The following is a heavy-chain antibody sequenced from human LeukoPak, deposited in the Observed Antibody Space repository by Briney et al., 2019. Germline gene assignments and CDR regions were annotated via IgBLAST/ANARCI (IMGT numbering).Heavy chain of an antibody. CDR3: ARDSRVSFYYYYMDV. CDR2: ISAYNGNT. CDR1: GYTFTSYG. Sequence: ASVKVSCKASGYTFTSYGISWVRQAPGQGLEWMGWISAYNGNTNYALKLQGRVTMTTDTSTSTAYMELRSLRSDDTAVYYCARDSRVSFYYYYMDVWGKGTTVTVSS. J-gene: IGHJ6*03. V-gene: IGHV1-18*01. D-gene: IGHD3-22*01.